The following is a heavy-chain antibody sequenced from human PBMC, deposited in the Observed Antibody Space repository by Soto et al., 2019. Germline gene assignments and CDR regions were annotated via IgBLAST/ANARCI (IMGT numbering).Heavy chain of an antibody. CDR3: ARAPWGGDSYGMDV. V-gene: IGHV3-21*01. CDR2: ISSSSSYI. J-gene: IGHJ6*02. Sequence: EVQLVEPGGGLVKPGGSLRLSCAASGFTFSSYSMNWVRQAPGKGLEWVSSISSSSSYIYYADSVKGRFTISRDNAKNSLYLQMNSLRAEDTAVYYCARAPWGGDSYGMDVWGQGTTVTVSS. D-gene: IGHD2-21*02. CDR1: GFTFSSYS.